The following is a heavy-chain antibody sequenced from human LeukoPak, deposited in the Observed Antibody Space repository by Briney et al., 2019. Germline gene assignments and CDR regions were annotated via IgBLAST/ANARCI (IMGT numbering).Heavy chain of an antibody. V-gene: IGHV1-2*02. Sequence: ASVKVSCKGSGYTFNGYYMHWVRQAPGQGIEWMGYIYPNSGATKYAQKFQGRVTMTRDTSISTAYMELSGLGSDDTAVYYCGTLLSNGPFDYWGQGSLVTVSS. CDR1: GYTFNGYY. CDR3: GTLLSNGPFDY. CDR2: IYPNSGAT. J-gene: IGHJ4*02.